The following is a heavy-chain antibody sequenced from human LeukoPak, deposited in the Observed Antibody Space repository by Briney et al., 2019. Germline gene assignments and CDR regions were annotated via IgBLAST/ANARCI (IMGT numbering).Heavy chain of an antibody. V-gene: IGHV4-4*02. D-gene: IGHD4-17*01. CDR1: GVAITSNSW. Sequence: SETLSLTCAVSGVAITSNSWWNWVRQPPGKGLGWIGEIEHTGSTNYNPSLKTRVTISVDKSKDQFSLELSSVTAADTAVYYCVRGFYGDYSSDWFDPWGRGTLVTVSS. J-gene: IGHJ5*02. CDR2: IEHTGST. CDR3: VRGFYGDYSSDWFDP.